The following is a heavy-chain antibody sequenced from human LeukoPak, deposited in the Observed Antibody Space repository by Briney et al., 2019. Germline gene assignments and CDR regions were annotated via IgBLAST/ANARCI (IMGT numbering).Heavy chain of an antibody. CDR2: ISSSGSTI. CDR1: GFTFSDYY. V-gene: IGHV3-11*01. D-gene: IGHD4-23*01. Sequence: GGSLRLSCAASGFTFSDYYMSWIRQAPGKGLEWVSYISSSGSTIYYADSVKGRFTISRDNAKNSLYLQMNSLRAEDTAVYYCARDFKAPATVGDYGDYWGQGTLVTVSS. CDR3: ARDFKAPATVGDYGDY. J-gene: IGHJ4*02.